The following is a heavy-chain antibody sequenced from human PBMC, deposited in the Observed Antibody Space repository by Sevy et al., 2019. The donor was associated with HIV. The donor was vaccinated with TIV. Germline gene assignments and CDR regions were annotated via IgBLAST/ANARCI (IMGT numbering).Heavy chain of an antibody. J-gene: IGHJ4*02. CDR1: GFTFTNYW. Sequence: GGSLRLSCVASGFTFTNYWISWVRQTPGMGLEWVATIKQDESEKYYLDSVKGRFAISRDNGKKSVSLQMNGLSAEDTALYYCARDVGGYNWRPYYFDSWGQRTLVTVSS. V-gene: IGHV3-7*01. D-gene: IGHD5-12*01. CDR2: IKQDESEK. CDR3: ARDVGGYNWRPYYFDS.